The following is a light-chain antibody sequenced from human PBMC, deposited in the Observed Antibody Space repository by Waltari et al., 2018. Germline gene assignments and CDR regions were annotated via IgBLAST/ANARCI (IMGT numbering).Light chain of an antibody. Sequence: QSALPQPASVSGSPGQAITISCTGTSSDVGGYGYVSWYQQHPGKAPKLIIYDVSNRPSGVSSRFSDSKFGNTASLTISGLQADDEADYYCNSYTSSSSLFGGGTRLTVL. CDR1: SSDVGGYGY. CDR3: NSYTSSSSL. V-gene: IGLV2-14*03. J-gene: IGLJ2*01. CDR2: DVS.